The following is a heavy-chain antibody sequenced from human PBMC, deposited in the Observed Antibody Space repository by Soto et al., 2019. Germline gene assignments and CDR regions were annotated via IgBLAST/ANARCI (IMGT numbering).Heavy chain of an antibody. CDR3: ARRRRDTLPGSPGPLDY. D-gene: IGHD3-9*01. J-gene: IGHJ4*02. Sequence: GESLKISCKASGYSFTTNWIGWVRQMPGKGLEWMGIILPGDSDTRYSPSFQGQVTISADKSISTDYLQWSSLKASDTDMYYCARRRRDTLPGSPGPLDYWGQGTLVTLSS. CDR2: ILPGDSDT. CDR1: GYSFTTNW. V-gene: IGHV5-51*01.